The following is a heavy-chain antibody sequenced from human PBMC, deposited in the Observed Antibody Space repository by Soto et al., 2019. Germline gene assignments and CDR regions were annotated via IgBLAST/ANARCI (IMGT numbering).Heavy chain of an antibody. D-gene: IGHD3-3*01. CDR2: MFHSGGA. CDR1: DGSISTYDW. Sequence: SETLSLTCVVSDGSISTYDWWTWVRQPPGKGLEWIGKMFHSGGADYSPSLKSRVTISADSSKNHFSLGLTAVTAADTAVYYCATGNVDSMLEYWGQGTQVTVSS. J-gene: IGHJ4*02. CDR3: ATGNVDSMLEY. V-gene: IGHV4-4*02.